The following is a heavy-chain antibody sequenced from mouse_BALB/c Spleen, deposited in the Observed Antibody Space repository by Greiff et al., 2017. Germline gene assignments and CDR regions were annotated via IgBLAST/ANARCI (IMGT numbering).Heavy chain of an antibody. V-gene: IGHV1-67*01. CDR2: ISTYYGNT. J-gene: IGHJ4*01. CDR1: SYTFTDYA. CDR3: ARNYYGSSFYAMDY. Sequence: QVQLKESGPELVRPGVSVKISCKGSSYTFTDYAMHWVKQSHAKSLEWIGVISTYYGNTNYNQKFKGKATMTVDKSSSTAYMELARLTSEDSAVYYCARNYYGSSFYAMDYWGQGTSVTVSS. D-gene: IGHD1-1*01.